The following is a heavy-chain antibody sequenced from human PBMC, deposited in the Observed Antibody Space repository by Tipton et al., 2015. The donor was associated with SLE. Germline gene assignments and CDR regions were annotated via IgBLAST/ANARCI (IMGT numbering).Heavy chain of an antibody. CDR1: GDSIRSQY. J-gene: IGHJ1*01. CDR2: IHYNGATTT. V-gene: IGHV4-59*11. D-gene: IGHD2/OR15-2a*01. Sequence: LRLSCTISGDSIRSQYWSWIRQPPGKGLEWIGFIHYNGATTTNYNPALERRLTISIDTSKNQFSLKLTSVTAADTAVYYCARDDEDTLYFQHWGQGTLVIVSS. CDR3: ARDDEDTLYFQH.